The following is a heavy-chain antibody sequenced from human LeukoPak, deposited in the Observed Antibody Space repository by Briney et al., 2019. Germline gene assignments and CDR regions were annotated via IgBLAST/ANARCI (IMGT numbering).Heavy chain of an antibody. Sequence: GGSLRLSCAASGFTFSSYAMSWVRQAPGKGLEWVSAISGSGGSTYYADSVKGRFTISRDNSKNTLYLQMNNLRAEDTAVYYCAKDHAYYDSSGYYQDFDYWGQGTLVTVSS. CDR3: AKDHAYYDSSGYYQDFDY. D-gene: IGHD3-22*01. CDR1: GFTFSSYA. CDR2: ISGSGGST. J-gene: IGHJ4*02. V-gene: IGHV3-23*01.